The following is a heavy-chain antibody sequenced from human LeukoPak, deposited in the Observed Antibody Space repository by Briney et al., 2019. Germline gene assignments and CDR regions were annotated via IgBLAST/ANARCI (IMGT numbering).Heavy chain of an antibody. J-gene: IGHJ4*02. Sequence: PSETLSLTCTVSGASISSYYWSWIRQPPGKGLEWIGYSYYSGSSDYNPSLKSRVTISVDTSKNQFSLILSSVTAADTAVYYCARLTSTVTTTFDYWGQGTLVTVSS. D-gene: IGHD4-17*01. CDR1: GASISSYY. CDR2: SYYSGSS. CDR3: ARLTSTVTTTFDY. V-gene: IGHV4-59*01.